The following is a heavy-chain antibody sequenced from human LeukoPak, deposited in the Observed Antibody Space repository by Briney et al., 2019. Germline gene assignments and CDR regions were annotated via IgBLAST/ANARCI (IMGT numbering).Heavy chain of an antibody. Sequence: GGSLRLSCAASGFTFSDYYMSWIRQAPGKGLGWVSYISATTGYTNYADSVKGRFTISRDNAKNSLYLQMNTLRAEDTAVYYCARDPQNSVYTYSDFWGQGTLVTVPS. CDR1: GFTFSDYY. V-gene: IGHV3-11*05. CDR3: ARDPQNSVYTYSDF. J-gene: IGHJ4*02. CDR2: ISATTGYT. D-gene: IGHD5/OR15-5a*01.